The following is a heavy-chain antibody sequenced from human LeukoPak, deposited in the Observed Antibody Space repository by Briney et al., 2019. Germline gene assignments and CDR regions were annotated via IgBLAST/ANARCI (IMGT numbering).Heavy chain of an antibody. CDR2: ISGSGGST. CDR3: AREYIGNYYFDY. V-gene: IGHV3-23*01. CDR1: GFMFSSYA. D-gene: IGHD1-26*01. Sequence: PGGSLGLSCAASGFMFSSYAMSWVRQAPGKGLEWVSAISGSGGSTYYADSVKGRFTISRDNSKNTLYLQMNSLRAEDTAVYYCAREYIGNYYFDYWGQGTLVTVSS. J-gene: IGHJ4*02.